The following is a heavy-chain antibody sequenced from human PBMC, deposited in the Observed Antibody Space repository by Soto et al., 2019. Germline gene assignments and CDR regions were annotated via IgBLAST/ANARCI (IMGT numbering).Heavy chain of an antibody. CDR3: ARGGYYGDYYLDYYYGMDV. CDR1: GDSVSSNSAA. CDR2: TYYRSKWYN. Sequence: SPTLSLTCAISGDSVSSNSAAWNWIRQSPSRGLEWLGRTYYRSKWYNDYAVSVKSRITINPDTSKNQFSLQLNSVTPEDTAVYYCARGGYYGDYYLDYYYGMDVWGQGTTVTVSS. D-gene: IGHD4-17*01. J-gene: IGHJ6*02. V-gene: IGHV6-1*01.